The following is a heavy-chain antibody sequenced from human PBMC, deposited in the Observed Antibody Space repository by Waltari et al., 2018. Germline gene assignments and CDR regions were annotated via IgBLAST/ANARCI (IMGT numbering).Heavy chain of an antibody. Sequence: EVQLVQSGAEVKKPGATVKISCKVSGYTFTDYYMHWVQQAPGKGLEWMGRVCPEGGETICGGKLQGRVPRTAESSTDTASTELSSLRSEDTAVYSCGTASPPWAVAGPRGAFDSWGQGTMVTVSS. CDR1: GYTFTDYY. D-gene: IGHD6-19*01. CDR2: VCPEGGET. V-gene: IGHV1-69-2*01. CDR3: GTASPPWAVAGPRGAFDS. J-gene: IGHJ3*02.